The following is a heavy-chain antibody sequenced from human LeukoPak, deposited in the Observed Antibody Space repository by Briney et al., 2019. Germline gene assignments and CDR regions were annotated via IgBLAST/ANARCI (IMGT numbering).Heavy chain of an antibody. D-gene: IGHD6-19*01. CDR3: ARHASVDGNWPRPLDY. J-gene: IGHJ4*02. CDR1: GDPISSSPYY. Sequence: PSETLSLTCTVHGDPISSSPYYWGSIRQPPGKGLEWLGNIYYNGCTYYNPSLKTRVTISVDTSKNQFSLKLTSVTAADTAVYYCARHASVDGNWPRPLDYWGQGSLVTVCS. V-gene: IGHV4-39*01. CDR2: IYYNGCT.